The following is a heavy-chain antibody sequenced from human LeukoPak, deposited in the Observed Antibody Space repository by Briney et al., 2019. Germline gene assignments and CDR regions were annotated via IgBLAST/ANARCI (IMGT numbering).Heavy chain of an antibody. V-gene: IGHV5-51*01. J-gene: IGHJ4*02. CDR3: ARHHDYGGNSNFDY. CDR2: VYPGDSDT. Sequence: GESLKISCKASGYIFSRYWIAWVRQVPGKGLEWMGIVYPGDSDTRYSPSFRGQVTISADTSISTTYLQWSSLKASDTAMYYCARHHDYGGNSNFDYWGQGTLVTVSS. D-gene: IGHD4-23*01. CDR1: GYIFSRYW.